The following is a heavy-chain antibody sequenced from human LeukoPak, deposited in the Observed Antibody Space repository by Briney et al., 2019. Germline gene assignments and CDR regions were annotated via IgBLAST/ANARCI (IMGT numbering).Heavy chain of an antibody. CDR3: ARVVSNLDAFDI. J-gene: IGHJ3*02. D-gene: IGHD5/OR15-5a*01. CDR1: GGSISSYY. Sequence: SETLSLTCTVSGGSISSYYWSWIRQPPGKGLEWIGYIYYSGSTNYNPSLKSRVTISVDTSKNQFSLKLSSVTAADTAVYYCARVVSNLDAFDIWGQGTMVTVSS. V-gene: IGHV4-59*01. CDR2: IYYSGST.